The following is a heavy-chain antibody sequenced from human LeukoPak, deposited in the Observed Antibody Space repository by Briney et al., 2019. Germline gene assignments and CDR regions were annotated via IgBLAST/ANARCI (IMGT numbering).Heavy chain of an antibody. CDR3: ARREVVVVPAAPPDYYGMDV. V-gene: IGHV1-69*01. J-gene: IGHJ6*04. Sequence: SVKVSYKASGGTFSSYAISWVRQAPGQGLEWMGGIIPIFGTANYAQKFQGRVTITADESTSTAYMELSSLRSEDTAVYYCARREVVVVPAAPPDYYGMDVWGKGTTVTVSS. CDR1: GGTFSSYA. D-gene: IGHD2-2*01. CDR2: IIPIFGTA.